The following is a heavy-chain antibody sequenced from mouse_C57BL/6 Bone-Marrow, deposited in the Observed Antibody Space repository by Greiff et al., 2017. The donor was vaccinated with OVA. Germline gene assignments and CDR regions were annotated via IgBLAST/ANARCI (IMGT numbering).Heavy chain of an antibody. V-gene: IGHV1-55*01. CDR3: AVLYSNSWYFDV. J-gene: IGHJ1*03. CDR1: GYTFTSYW. CDR2: IYPGSGST. D-gene: IGHD2-5*01. Sequence: QVQLKQPGAELVKPGASVKMSCKASGYTFTSYWITWVKQRPGQGLEWIGDIYPGSGSTNYNEKFNSKATLTVDTSSSTAYMQLSSLTSEDSAVYYCAVLYSNSWYFDVWGTGTTVTVSS.